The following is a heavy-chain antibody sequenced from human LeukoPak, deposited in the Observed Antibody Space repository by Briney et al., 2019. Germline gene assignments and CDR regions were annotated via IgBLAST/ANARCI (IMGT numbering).Heavy chain of an antibody. CDR2: IYSGGST. CDR3: AKRGLGGGDFNYYYYYMDV. D-gene: IGHD2-21*02. Sequence: PGGSLRLSCAASGFTVSSNYMSWVRQAPGKGLEWVSVIYSGGSTYYADSVKGRSTISRDNSKNTLYLQMNSLRAEDTAVYYCAKRGLGGGDFNYYYYYMDVWGKGTTVTISS. CDR1: GFTVSSNY. J-gene: IGHJ6*03. V-gene: IGHV3-53*01.